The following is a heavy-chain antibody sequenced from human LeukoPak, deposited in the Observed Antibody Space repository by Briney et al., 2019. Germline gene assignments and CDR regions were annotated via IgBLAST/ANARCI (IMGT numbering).Heavy chain of an antibody. D-gene: IGHD3-10*01. Sequence: ASVTVSCKASGYTFTGYYMHWVRQAPGQGLEWMGRINPNSGGTNYAQKFQGRVTMTRDTSISTAYMELSRLRSDDTAVYYCARVVYGSGSYYNDYWGQGTLVTVSS. J-gene: IGHJ4*02. V-gene: IGHV1-2*06. CDR2: INPNSGGT. CDR3: ARVVYGSGSYYNDY. CDR1: GYTFTGYY.